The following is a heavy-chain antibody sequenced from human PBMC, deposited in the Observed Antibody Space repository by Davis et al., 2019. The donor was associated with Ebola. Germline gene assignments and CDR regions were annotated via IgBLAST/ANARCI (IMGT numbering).Heavy chain of an antibody. CDR1: GYTFTSYA. Sequence: AASVKVSCKTSGYTFTSYAMYWVRQAPGQRLEWMGWINPGNGDTKYSQNFQGRVTIPRDTSASTAYMELSSLRSEDTAVYYCARYDWNYLDDAFDVWGQGTMVTVSS. CDR2: INPGNGDT. D-gene: IGHD1-7*01. J-gene: IGHJ3*01. CDR3: ARYDWNYLDDAFDV. V-gene: IGHV1-3*01.